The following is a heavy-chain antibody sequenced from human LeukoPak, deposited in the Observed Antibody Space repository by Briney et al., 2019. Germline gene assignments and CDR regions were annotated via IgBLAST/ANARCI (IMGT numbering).Heavy chain of an antibody. CDR2: ISGSGGST. CDR3: AKVIVGRYGLFDY. CDR1: GFTFSSYA. Sequence: PGGSLRLSCAASGFTFSSYAMSWVRQAPGKGLEWVSAISGSGGSTYYADSVKGRFTISRDNSKNTLYLQMNSLRAKDTAVYYCAKVIVGRYGLFDYWGQGTLVTVSS. D-gene: IGHD1-26*01. V-gene: IGHV3-23*01. J-gene: IGHJ4*02.